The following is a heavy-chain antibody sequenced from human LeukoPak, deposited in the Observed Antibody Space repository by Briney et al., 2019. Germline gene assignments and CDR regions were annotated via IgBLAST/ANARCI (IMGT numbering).Heavy chain of an antibody. J-gene: IGHJ4*02. CDR3: AKGGTTVTTSQPEFDY. D-gene: IGHD4-17*01. Sequence: GGSLRLSCAASGFTFSSYAMSWVRQAPGKGLEWVSAISGGGGSTYYADSVKGRFTISRDNSKNTLYLQMNSLRAEDTAVYYCAKGGTTVTTSQPEFDYWGQETLVAVSS. CDR1: GFTFSSYA. V-gene: IGHV3-23*01. CDR2: ISGGGGST.